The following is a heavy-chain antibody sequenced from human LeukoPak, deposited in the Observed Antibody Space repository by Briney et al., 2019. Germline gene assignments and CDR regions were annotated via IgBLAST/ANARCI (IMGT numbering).Heavy chain of an antibody. CDR3: ARLSGGSSPSYFQH. D-gene: IGHD6-13*01. CDR1: GGSISSSNW. CDR2: IYHSGST. V-gene: IGHV4-4*02. Sequence: SETLSLTCAVSGGSISSSNWWSWVRQPPGKGLEWIGEIYHSGSTNYNPSLKSRVTISVDKSKNQFSLKLSSVTAADTAVYYCARLSGGSSPSYFQHWGQGTLVTVSS. J-gene: IGHJ1*01.